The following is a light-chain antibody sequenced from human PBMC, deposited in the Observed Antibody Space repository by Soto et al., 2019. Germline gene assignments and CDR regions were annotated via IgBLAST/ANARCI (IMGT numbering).Light chain of an antibody. CDR1: QSVSST. CDR2: GAS. J-gene: IGKJ4*01. Sequence: EIMMTQSPSTLSVSPGERATLSCRASQSVSSTLAWYQQKPGQAPRLLVYGASIRATGIPARFSGSGSGTESTLTISSLQSEDFAVYYCQQYDNWPLTFGGGTKVEIK. V-gene: IGKV3D-15*01. CDR3: QQYDNWPLT.